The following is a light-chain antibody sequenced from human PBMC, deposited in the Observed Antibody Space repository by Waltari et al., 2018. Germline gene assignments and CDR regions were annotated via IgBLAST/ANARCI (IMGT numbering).Light chain of an antibody. CDR3: QQRYTWPRT. CDR1: ESVADS. CDR2: DAS. J-gene: IGKJ1*01. Sequence: EIVLTQSPAILSLSPGDRATLPCRASESVADSLAWYQQKPGQSPRLLIYDASHRATGIPARFSASGTGTDFTLVISSLESEDFAVYVCQQRYTWPRTFGQGAKVEIK. V-gene: IGKV3-11*01.